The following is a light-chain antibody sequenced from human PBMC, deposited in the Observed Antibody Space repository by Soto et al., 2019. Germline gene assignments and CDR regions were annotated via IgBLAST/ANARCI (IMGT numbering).Light chain of an antibody. CDR1: SSDVGSYNR. J-gene: IGLJ1*01. V-gene: IGLV2-18*02. CDR2: DVS. CDR3: NSYTGSSTYV. Sequence: QSALTQPPSVSGSPGQSVAISCTGTSSDVGSYNRVSWYQQPPGAAPKLMIYDVSNRSSGVPDRFSGSKSGNTASLTISGLQAEDEADYYCNSYTGSSTYVFGTGTKLTVL.